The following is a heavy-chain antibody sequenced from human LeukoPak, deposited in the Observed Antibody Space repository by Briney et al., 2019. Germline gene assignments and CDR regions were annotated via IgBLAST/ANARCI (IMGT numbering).Heavy chain of an antibody. V-gene: IGHV1-8*01. D-gene: IGHD2-15*01. CDR1: GYTFTNYD. J-gene: IGHJ5*02. Sequence: ASVKVFCKASGYTFTNYDVNWVRQATGQGLEWMGWMNPNSGYTGHAQKFQGRVTMTRNTSISTAYMELSSLRSEDTAVYYCARGPAASHRNWFDPWGQGTLVTVSS. CDR2: MNPNSGYT. CDR3: ARGPAASHRNWFDP.